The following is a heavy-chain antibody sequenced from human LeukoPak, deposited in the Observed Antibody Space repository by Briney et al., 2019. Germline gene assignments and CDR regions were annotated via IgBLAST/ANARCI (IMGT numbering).Heavy chain of an antibody. Sequence: SETLSLTCAVYGGSFRGYYWSWIRQPPGKGLEWIGEINHSGSTNYNPSFKSRVTISVDTSKNQFPMKLSSVTAADTAVYYCATTYGQQQFRDAFDIWGQGTMVTVSS. CDR1: GGSFRGYY. D-gene: IGHD6-13*01. J-gene: IGHJ3*02. CDR2: INHSGST. V-gene: IGHV4-34*01. CDR3: ATTYGQQQFRDAFDI.